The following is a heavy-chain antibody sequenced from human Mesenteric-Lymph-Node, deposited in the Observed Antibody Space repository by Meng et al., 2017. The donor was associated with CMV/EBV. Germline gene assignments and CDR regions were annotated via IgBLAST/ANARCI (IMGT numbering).Heavy chain of an antibody. CDR2: IYGGRSTT. CDR1: GFTFSNSD. V-gene: IGHV3-23*03. D-gene: IGHD3-3*01. Sequence: GESLKISCAASGFTFSNSDMNWVRQAPGKGLEWVSVIYGGRSTTYYADSVKGRFTISRDNSKNTLYLQMNSLRADDTAVYYCASGGYYDFWSGYQMPHYWGQGTLVTVSS. CDR3: ASGGYYDFWSGYQMPHY. J-gene: IGHJ4*02.